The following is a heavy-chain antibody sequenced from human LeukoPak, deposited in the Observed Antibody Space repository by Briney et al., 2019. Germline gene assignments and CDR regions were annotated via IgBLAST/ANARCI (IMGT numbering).Heavy chain of an antibody. J-gene: IGHJ5*02. Sequence: GGSLRLSCAASGFTFSSYWMSWVRQAPGKGLEWVARLKEDGGEKYYVDSVKGRFTISRDNAKNSLYLQMNSLRVEDTAVYYCASGGSWYMSWGQGTLVTVPS. V-gene: IGHV3-7*01. CDR3: ASGGSWYMS. D-gene: IGHD6-13*01. CDR2: LKEDGGEK. CDR1: GFTFSSYW.